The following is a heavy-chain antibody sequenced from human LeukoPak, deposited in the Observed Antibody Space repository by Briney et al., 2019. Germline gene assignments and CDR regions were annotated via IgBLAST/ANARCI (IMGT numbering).Heavy chain of an antibody. Sequence: GXSVKVSCKASGYTFTSYYMHWVRQAPGQGREWMGIINPSGGSTSYAQKFQGRVTITRDTSTSTVYMELSSLRSEDTAIYYCARDNSVGDNAWWFDPWGQGTLVTVSS. CDR2: INPSGGST. CDR1: GYTFTSYY. D-gene: IGHD1-26*01. J-gene: IGHJ5*02. CDR3: ARDNSVGDNAWWFDP. V-gene: IGHV1-46*01.